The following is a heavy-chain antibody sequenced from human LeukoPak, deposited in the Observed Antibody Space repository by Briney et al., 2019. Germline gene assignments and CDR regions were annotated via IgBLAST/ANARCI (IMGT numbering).Heavy chain of an antibody. CDR3: ARDGYNQRGLNY. Sequence: SVKVSCKASAGTFSSYAISWVRQAPGQGLEWTGRIIPILGIANYAQKFQGRVTLTADKSTSRAYMEQSRLRSEDTAVYYCARDGYNQRGLNYWGQGTLVTVST. CDR1: AGTFSSYA. V-gene: IGHV1-69*04. J-gene: IGHJ4*02. CDR2: IIPILGIA. D-gene: IGHD1-1*01.